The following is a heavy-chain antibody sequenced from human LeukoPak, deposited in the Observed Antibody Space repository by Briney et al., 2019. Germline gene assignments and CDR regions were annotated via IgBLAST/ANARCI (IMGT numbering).Heavy chain of an antibody. CDR1: GVSISSHY. CDR3: ASAGNPHYFDF. J-gene: IGHJ4*02. Sequence: PSETLSLTCTVSGVSISSHYWSWIRQSPGKGLQWIGNVYYTGITNYNPSLKSRVAISIDTSENQFSLTLNSVTAADAAVYYCASAGNPHYFDFWGQGPLVTVSS. V-gene: IGHV4-59*11. CDR2: VYYTGIT.